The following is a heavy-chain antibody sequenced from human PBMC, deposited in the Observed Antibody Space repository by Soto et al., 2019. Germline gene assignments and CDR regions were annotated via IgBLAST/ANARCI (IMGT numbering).Heavy chain of an antibody. CDR1: GFTFSSYA. V-gene: IGHV3-23*01. J-gene: IGHJ3*02. D-gene: IGHD3-10*01. CDR2: ISGSGGST. Sequence: PGGSLRLSCGASGFTFSSYAMSWVRQAPGKGLEWVSAISGSGGSTYYADSVKGRFTISRDNSKNTLYLQMNSLRAEDTAVYYCAKFMPYYYGSGRILDAFDIWGQGTMVTVSS. CDR3: AKFMPYYYGSGRILDAFDI.